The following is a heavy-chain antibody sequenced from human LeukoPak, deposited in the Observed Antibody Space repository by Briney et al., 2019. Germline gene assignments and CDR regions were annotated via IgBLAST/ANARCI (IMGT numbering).Heavy chain of an antibody. CDR2: VKHSGST. J-gene: IGHJ6*03. Sequence: SETLSLTCAVYGGSFSGYYWSWLRQPTGKGLEWIGEVKHSGSTNYNPSLKSRVTISVDTSKNQFSLKLSSVTAADTAVYYCARGVRDYMDVWGKGTTVTVSS. CDR3: ARGVRDYMDV. CDR1: GGSFSGYY. V-gene: IGHV4-34*01.